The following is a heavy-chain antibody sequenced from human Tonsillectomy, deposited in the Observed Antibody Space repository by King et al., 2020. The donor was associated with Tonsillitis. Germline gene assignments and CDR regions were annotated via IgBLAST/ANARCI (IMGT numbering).Heavy chain of an antibody. Sequence: VQLQLSGPGLVKPSQTLSLTCAISGDSVSSNSVAWNWIRQSPSRGLEWLGRTYYRSRWSYDYSVSVKSRITINPDTSKNQFSLQLSSVTPEDTAVYYCARNRGGDLDYWGQGTLVTVSS. CDR3: ARNRGGDLDY. D-gene: IGHD3-16*01. V-gene: IGHV6-1*01. CDR1: GDSVSSNSVA. CDR2: TYYRSRWSY. J-gene: IGHJ4*02.